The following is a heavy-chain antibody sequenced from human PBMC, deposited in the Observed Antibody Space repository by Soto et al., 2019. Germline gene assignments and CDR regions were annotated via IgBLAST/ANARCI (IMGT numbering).Heavy chain of an antibody. CDR2: ISVYNGNT. Sequence: ASVKVSCKAFGYGFRNYGISWVRQAPGQGREWMGWISVYNGNTNYAEKFRGRVTMTTDTSTSTAYMELRSLRSDDTAMYYCAKYSGSYSNLYFDLWGRGTLVTVSS. CDR1: GYGFRNYG. J-gene: IGHJ2*01. CDR3: AKYSGSYSNLYFDL. V-gene: IGHV1-18*04. D-gene: IGHD1-26*01.